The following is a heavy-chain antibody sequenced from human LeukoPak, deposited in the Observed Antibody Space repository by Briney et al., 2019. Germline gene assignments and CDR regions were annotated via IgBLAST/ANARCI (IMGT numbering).Heavy chain of an antibody. CDR3: ARVGARVGTMATTGYYYYMDV. D-gene: IGHD3-10*01. Sequence: SETLSLTCAVYGGSFSGYYWSWIRQPPGKGLEWIGEINHSGSTNYNPSLKSRVTMSVDTSKNQFSLKLSSVTAADTAVYYCARVGARVGTMATTGYYYYMDVWGKGTTVTISS. CDR2: INHSGST. CDR1: GGSFSGYY. V-gene: IGHV4-34*01. J-gene: IGHJ6*03.